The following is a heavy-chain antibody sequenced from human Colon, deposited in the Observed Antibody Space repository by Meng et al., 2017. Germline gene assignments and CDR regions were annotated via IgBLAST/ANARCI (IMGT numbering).Heavy chain of an antibody. CDR3: AAVDRDSDAFDI. Sequence: ESWPGLVMPSVSLSLTSTVSGGSISSGVYCWGWIRQPPGKGLEWIGNIFFSGATYYNPSLKSRVTISVDTSQNQFSLRLPSVTAADTAVFYCAAVDRDSDAFDIWGQGTLVTVSS. J-gene: IGHJ3*02. V-gene: IGHV4-39*07. CDR1: GGSISSGVYC. D-gene: IGHD2-2*01. CDR2: IFFSGAT.